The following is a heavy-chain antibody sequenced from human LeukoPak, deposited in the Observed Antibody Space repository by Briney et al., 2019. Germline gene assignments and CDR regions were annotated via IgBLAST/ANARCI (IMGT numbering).Heavy chain of an antibody. CDR2: IKQDGSEK. CDR1: GFTFSSYW. D-gene: IGHD3-3*01. CDR3: ASPDYDFWSGYYTAYFQH. J-gene: IGHJ1*01. Sequence: PPGGSLRLSCAASGFTFSSYWMSWVRQAPGKGLEWVANIKQDGSEKYYVDSVKGRFTISRDNAKNSLYLQMNSLRAEDTAVYYCASPDYDFWSGYYTAYFQHWGQGTLVTVSS. V-gene: IGHV3-7*01.